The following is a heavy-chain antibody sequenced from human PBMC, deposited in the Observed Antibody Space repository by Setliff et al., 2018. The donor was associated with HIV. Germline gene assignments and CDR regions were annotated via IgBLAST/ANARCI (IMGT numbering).Heavy chain of an antibody. CDR1: GFTFSSSW. J-gene: IGHJ3*02. V-gene: IGHV3-7*04. CDR3: ARDPAFGAFDI. Sequence: GESLKISCAASGFTFSSSWMTWVRQAPGRGLEYVAGMNRDGREKLYADSVRGRFSISRDNAKNSLYLQMSSLRTEDTAVYFCARDPAFGAFDIWGQGTMVTVSS. CDR2: MNRDGREK. D-gene: IGHD3-10*01.